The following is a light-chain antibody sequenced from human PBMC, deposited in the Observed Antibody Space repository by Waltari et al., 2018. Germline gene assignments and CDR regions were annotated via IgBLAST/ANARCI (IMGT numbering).Light chain of an antibody. CDR1: SRYIGVYNY. CDR2: DVS. Sequence: QSALTQPASVSGSPGQSITISFFGTSRYIGVYNYVAWYQQYPGKAPKLMIYDVSKRPSGVSDRFSGSKSDNTASLTISGLRAEDEADYYCNSYTRKTASVVFGGGTKLTVL. CDR3: NSYTRKTASVV. V-gene: IGLV2-14*01. J-gene: IGLJ3*02.